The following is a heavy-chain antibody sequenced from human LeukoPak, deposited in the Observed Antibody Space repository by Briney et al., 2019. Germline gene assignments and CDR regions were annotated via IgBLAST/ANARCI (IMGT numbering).Heavy chain of an antibody. V-gene: IGHV3-7*01. CDR2: IKQDGGEK. Sequence: GGSLRLSCAASGFTFSNFWMSWVRQAPGKGLEWVANIKQDGGEKYYVDSVKGRFTISRDNAKNSVYLQMNNLRAADTAMYYCTKSGTTFDYWGLGTLVTVSS. CDR1: GFTFSNFW. D-gene: IGHD1-14*01. CDR3: TKSGTTFDY. J-gene: IGHJ4*02.